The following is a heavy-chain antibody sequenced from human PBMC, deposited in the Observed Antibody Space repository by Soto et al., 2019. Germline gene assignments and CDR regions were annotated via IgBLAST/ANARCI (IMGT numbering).Heavy chain of an antibody. J-gene: IGHJ3*01. CDR1: GYTFTAYY. CDR2: INPNSGGT. Sequence: ASVKVSCKASGYTFTAYYIHWVRQAPGEGLEYLGWINPNSGGTNYAQTFQGWVTMTRDTSISTVYMDLNRLSPDDTAMYFCARDLGNYGAKRNAFDLWGKGTMVTVSS. V-gene: IGHV1-2*04. D-gene: IGHD4-17*01. CDR3: ARDLGNYGAKRNAFDL.